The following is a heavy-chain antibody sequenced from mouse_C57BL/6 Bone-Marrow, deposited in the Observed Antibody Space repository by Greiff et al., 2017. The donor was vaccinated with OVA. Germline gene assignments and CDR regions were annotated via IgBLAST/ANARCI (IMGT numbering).Heavy chain of an antibody. Sequence: QVQLQQPGAELVRPGSSVKLSCKASGYTFTSYWMDWVKQRPGQGLEWIGNIYPSDSETHYNQKFKDKATLTVDKSSSTAYMQLSSLTSEDSAVYYCARRAAQATRDYWGQGTTLTVSS. CDR1: GYTFTSYW. J-gene: IGHJ2*01. D-gene: IGHD3-2*02. CDR3: ARRAAQATRDY. V-gene: IGHV1-61*01. CDR2: IYPSDSET.